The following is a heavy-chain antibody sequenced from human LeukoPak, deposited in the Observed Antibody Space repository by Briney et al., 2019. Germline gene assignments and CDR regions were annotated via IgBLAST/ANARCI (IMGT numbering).Heavy chain of an antibody. CDR3: ARGLISSSWRNNWFDP. V-gene: IGHV4-34*01. D-gene: IGHD6-13*01. CDR2: INHTGST. J-gene: IGHJ5*02. CDR1: GGSFSNYY. Sequence: SETLSLTCAVYGGSFSNYYWNWIRQPPGKGLEWIGEINHTGSTNYNPSLKSRVTISVDTSKNQFSLKLSSVTAADTAVYYCARGLISSSWRNNWFDPWGQGTLVTVSS.